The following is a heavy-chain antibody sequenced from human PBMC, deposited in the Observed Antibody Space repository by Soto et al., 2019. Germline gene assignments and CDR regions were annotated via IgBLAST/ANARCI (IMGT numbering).Heavy chain of an antibody. J-gene: IGHJ6*02. CDR3: AKDISHYGMDV. Sequence: GGSLRLSCAASGFTFDDYAMHWVRQAPGKGLEWVSGISWNSVSIGYADSVKGRFTISRDNAKNSLYLQMNSLRAEDTALYYCAKDISHYGMDVWGQGTTLTV. CDR1: GFTFDDYA. CDR2: ISWNSVSI. V-gene: IGHV3-9*01.